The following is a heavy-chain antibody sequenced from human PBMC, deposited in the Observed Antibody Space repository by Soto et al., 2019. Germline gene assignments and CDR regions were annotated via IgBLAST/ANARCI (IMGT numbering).Heavy chain of an antibody. Sequence: EVQLVESGGGLVQPGGSLRLSCAASGFTVSSNYMSWVRQAPGKGLEWVSVIYSGGSTYYADSVKGRFTISRHNSKNTLYLQMNSLRAEDTAVYYCARDYQGRYCSSTSCGFYYYMDVWGKGTTVTVSS. D-gene: IGHD2-2*01. CDR2: IYSGGST. CDR1: GFTVSSNY. CDR3: ARDYQGRYCSSTSCGFYYYMDV. V-gene: IGHV3-53*04. J-gene: IGHJ6*03.